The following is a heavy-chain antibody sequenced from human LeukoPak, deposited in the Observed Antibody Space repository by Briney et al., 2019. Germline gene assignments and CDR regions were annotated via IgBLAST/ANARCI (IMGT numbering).Heavy chain of an antibody. J-gene: IGHJ5*02. D-gene: IGHD6-19*01. CDR3: ARDVRYASGWSTPES. CDR2: IYSSGSA. V-gene: IGHV4-4*07. Sequence: PSETLSLTCTVSGGSIINHYWGWIRQPAGKGREWFGRIYSSGSANYSPSLKSRVSMSIDTSNNHFSLNLTSVTAADTALYFCARDVRYASGWSTPESWGQGTLVTVSS. CDR1: GGSIINHY.